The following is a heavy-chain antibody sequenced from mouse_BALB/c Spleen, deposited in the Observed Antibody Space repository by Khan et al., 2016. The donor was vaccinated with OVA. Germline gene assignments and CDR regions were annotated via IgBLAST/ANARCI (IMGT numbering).Heavy chain of an antibody. J-gene: IGHJ3*01. V-gene: IGHV5-4*02. CDR1: GFTFSDYY. D-gene: IGHD2-13*01. CDR3: ARGYDGDPFAY. Sequence: EVELVESGGGLVKPGGSLKLSCVASGFTFSDYYMYWVRQTPEKRLEWDATISDGGSYTYYPDSVQGRFTISRDDAKNNLYLQMSSLKSDDTAMXYCARGYDGDPFAYWGQGTLVTVSA. CDR2: ISDGGSYT.